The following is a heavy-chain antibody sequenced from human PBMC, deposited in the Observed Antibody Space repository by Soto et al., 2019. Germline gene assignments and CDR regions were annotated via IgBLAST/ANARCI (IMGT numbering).Heavy chain of an antibody. CDR1: GFTFSSYG. D-gene: IGHD3-9*01. J-gene: IGHJ4*02. CDR2: IWYDGSNK. V-gene: IGHV3-33*01. CDR3: ARDTNYDILTGFFDY. Sequence: GGSLRLSCAASGFTFSSYGMHWVRQAPGKGLVWVAVIWYDGSNKYYHDSVKGRFTISRDNSKNTLYLQMNSLRAEDTAVYYCARDTNYDILTGFFDYWGQGTLVTVSS.